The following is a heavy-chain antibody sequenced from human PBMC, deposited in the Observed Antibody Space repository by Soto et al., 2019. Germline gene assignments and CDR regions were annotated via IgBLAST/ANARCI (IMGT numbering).Heavy chain of an antibody. V-gene: IGHV3-30-3*01. J-gene: IGHJ4*02. CDR2: ISYDGSNK. CDR1: GFTFSSYA. D-gene: IGHD3-22*01. Sequence: QVQLVESGGGVVQPGRSLRLSCAASGFTFSSYAMHWVRQAPGKGLEWVAVISYDGSNKYYADSVKGRFTISRDNSTNTLYLQMNSLRAEDTAVYYCARAGYYWDYFDYWGQGTLVTVSS. CDR3: ARAGYYWDYFDY.